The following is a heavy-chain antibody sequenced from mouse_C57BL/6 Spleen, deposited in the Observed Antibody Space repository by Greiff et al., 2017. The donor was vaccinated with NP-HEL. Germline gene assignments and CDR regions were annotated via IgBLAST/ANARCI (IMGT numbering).Heavy chain of an antibody. J-gene: IGHJ4*01. V-gene: IGHV1-66*01. CDR2: IYPGSGNT. CDR1: GYSFTSYY. CDR3: AREEDYAMDY. Sequence: VQLQQSGPELVKPGASVKISCKASGYSFTSYYIHWVKQRPGQGLEWIGWIYPGSGNTKYNEKFKGKATLTADTSSSTAYMQLSSLTSEDSAVYYCAREEDYAMDYWGQGTSVTVSS.